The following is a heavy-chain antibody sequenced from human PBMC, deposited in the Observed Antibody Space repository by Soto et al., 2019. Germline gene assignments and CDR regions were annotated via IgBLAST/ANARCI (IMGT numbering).Heavy chain of an antibody. V-gene: IGHV5-51*01. CDR3: ARLTLEQQLVQGPINWFDP. Sequence: PGESLKISCKGSGYSFTSYWIGWVRQMPGKGLEWMGIIYPGDSDTRYSPSFQGQVTISADKSISTAYLQWSSLKASDTAMYYCARLTLEQQLVQGPINWFDPWGQGTLVTVSS. J-gene: IGHJ5*02. D-gene: IGHD6-13*01. CDR1: GYSFTSYW. CDR2: IYPGDSDT.